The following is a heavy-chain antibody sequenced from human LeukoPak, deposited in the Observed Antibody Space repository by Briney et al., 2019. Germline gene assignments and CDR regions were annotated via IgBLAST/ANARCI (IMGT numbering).Heavy chain of an antibody. Sequence: GGSLRLSCAASGFTFSSYAMSWVRQAPQKGLEWVSRINSDGSSTSYADSVKGRFTISRDNAKNTLYLEMNSLRAEDTAVYYCSRGDDYGDYVRDWGQGTLVTVSS. CDR1: GFTFSSYA. CDR2: INSDGSST. CDR3: SRGDDYGDYVRD. V-gene: IGHV3-74*01. D-gene: IGHD4-17*01. J-gene: IGHJ4*02.